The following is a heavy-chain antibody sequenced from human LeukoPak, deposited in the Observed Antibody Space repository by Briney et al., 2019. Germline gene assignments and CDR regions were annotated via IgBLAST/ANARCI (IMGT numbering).Heavy chain of an antibody. J-gene: IGHJ4*02. Sequence: GGSLRLSCTTSGLTVSSNYMSWVRQAPGKGLEWVSVIYSGGNTYYADSVKGRFTISRDNSKNTLYLRMNSLRAEDTAVYYCARDIGGSYTAIDYWGQGTLVTVSS. D-gene: IGHD1-26*01. V-gene: IGHV3-66*02. CDR1: GLTVSSNY. CDR3: ARDIGGSYTAIDY. CDR2: IYSGGNT.